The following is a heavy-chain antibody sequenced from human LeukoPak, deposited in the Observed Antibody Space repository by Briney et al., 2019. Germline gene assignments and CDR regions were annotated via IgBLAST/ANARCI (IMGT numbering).Heavy chain of an antibody. CDR3: AKAPFGGIRVWYFDL. V-gene: IGHV3-30*02. D-gene: IGHD3-16*01. J-gene: IGHJ2*01. Sequence: GGSLRLSCAASGFTFSSYGMHWVRQAPGKGLEWVAFIRYDGSNKYYADSVKGRFTISRDNSKNTLYLQMNSLRAEDTAVYYCAKAPFGGIRVWYFDLWGRGTLVTVSS. CDR1: GFTFSSYG. CDR2: IRYDGSNK.